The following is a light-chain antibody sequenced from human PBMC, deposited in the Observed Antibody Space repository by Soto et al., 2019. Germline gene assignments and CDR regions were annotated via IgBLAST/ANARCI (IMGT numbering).Light chain of an antibody. Sequence: DIQMTQSPSSLSASVGDIVTITCRASQNIDMYLNWYQQRPGKAPKVLISGASNLQSGVPSRFSGSGSGTDFTLTIHSLQPEDFATYSCQHTFSVPPWTFGQGTRLEIK. V-gene: IGKV1-39*01. CDR2: GAS. J-gene: IGKJ5*01. CDR3: QHTFSVPPWT. CDR1: QNIDMY.